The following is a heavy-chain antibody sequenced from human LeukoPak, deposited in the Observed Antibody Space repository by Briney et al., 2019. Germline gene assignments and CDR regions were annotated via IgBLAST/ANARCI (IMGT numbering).Heavy chain of an antibody. D-gene: IGHD3-22*01. CDR1: GYTFTSYY. J-gene: IGHJ3*02. Sequence: ASVKVSCKASGYTFTSYYMHWVRQAPGQGLEWMGIINPSGGSTSYAQKFQGRVTMTRDTSTSTVYMELSSLRSEDTAVYYCARDCHCYYYDSSGSTKGAFDIWGQGTMVTVSS. V-gene: IGHV1-46*01. CDR2: INPSGGST. CDR3: ARDCHCYYYDSSGSTKGAFDI.